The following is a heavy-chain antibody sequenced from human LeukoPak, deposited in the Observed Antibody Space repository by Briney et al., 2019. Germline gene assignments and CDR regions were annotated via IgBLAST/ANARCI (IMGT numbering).Heavy chain of an antibody. J-gene: IGHJ4*02. CDR1: GGSISSSSYY. Sequence: SSETLSLTCTVSGGSISSSSYYWGWIRQPPGKGLEWIGSIYYSGSTYYNPSLKSRVTISVDTSKNQFSLKLSSVTAADTAVYYCASGAWATRLHSWAQGTLVIVSS. CDR3: ASGAWATRLHS. CDR2: IYYSGST. V-gene: IGHV4-39*01. D-gene: IGHD5-24*01.